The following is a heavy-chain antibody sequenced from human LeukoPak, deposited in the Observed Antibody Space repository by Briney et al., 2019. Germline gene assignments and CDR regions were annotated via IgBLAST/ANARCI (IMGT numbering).Heavy chain of an antibody. D-gene: IGHD3-22*01. CDR2: ISSSGGTI. CDR1: GFTFRTYE. J-gene: IGHJ4*02. Sequence: GGSLRLSCVGSGFTFRTYEMTWVRQAPGKGLEWVSYISSSGGTIYYADSVKGRFTISRDNAKNSLYLQMNSLRSEDTAVYCCAREGGLNYYDLVYFYRWGQGTLITVSS. CDR3: AREGGLNYYDLVYFYR. V-gene: IGHV3-48*03.